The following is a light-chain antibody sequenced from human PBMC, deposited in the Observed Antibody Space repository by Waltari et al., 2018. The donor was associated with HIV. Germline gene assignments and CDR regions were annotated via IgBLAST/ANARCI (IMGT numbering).Light chain of an antibody. CDR3: QQYNNWPPKT. CDR1: QSISNS. CDR2: SPS. J-gene: IGKJ2*01. Sequence: EIVMSPSPATLSVSPGERATLSCRASQSISNSLAWYQQKPGKAPRLLIYSPSTRSPGIPARFSGSGSGTEFTLTISSLQSEDFAVYYCQQYNNWPPKTFGQVTKLEIK. V-gene: IGKV3-15*01.